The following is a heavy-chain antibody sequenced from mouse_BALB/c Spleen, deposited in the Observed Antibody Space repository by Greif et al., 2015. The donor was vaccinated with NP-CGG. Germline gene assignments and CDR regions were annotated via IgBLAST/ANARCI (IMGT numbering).Heavy chain of an antibody. CDR1: GFNIKDTY. CDR3: ARGIYYDYYYYAMDY. D-gene: IGHD2-4*01. Sequence: VQLQQSGAELVKPGASVKLSCTASGFNIKDTYMHWVKQRPEQGLEWIGRIDPANGNTKYDPKFQGKATITADTSSNTAYLQLSSLTSEDTAVYYCARGIYYDYYYYAMDYWGQGTSVTVSS. V-gene: IGHV14-3*02. CDR2: IDPANGNT. J-gene: IGHJ4*01.